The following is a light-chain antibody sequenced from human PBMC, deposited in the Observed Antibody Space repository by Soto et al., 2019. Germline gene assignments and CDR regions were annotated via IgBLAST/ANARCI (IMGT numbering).Light chain of an antibody. Sequence: ETVMTQFPATLSVSPGERVIRSCRASQSVSSDLAWYQQKLGQAPRLLIYGASSRAPGIPARFGGSGSGTEFTLTISTLQSEDFAVYYCQQYNNWPITFGPGTKVYIK. CDR2: GAS. CDR1: QSVSSD. CDR3: QQYNNWPIT. V-gene: IGKV3-15*01. J-gene: IGKJ3*01.